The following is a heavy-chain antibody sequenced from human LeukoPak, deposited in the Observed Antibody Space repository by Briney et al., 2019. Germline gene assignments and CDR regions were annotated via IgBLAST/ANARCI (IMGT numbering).Heavy chain of an antibody. D-gene: IGHD3-10*01. J-gene: IGHJ4*02. CDR2: INPDSAVT. Sequence: ASLKVSCKASGYPLTGYYIHWVRQAPGQGLEWMGWINPDSAVTHFAQKFRDRVTMTRDTSISTAYMELSSLRYDDTAVYFCARDLRGLGDYYDYWGQGTLITVTS. V-gene: IGHV1-2*02. CDR3: ARDLRGLGDYYDY. CDR1: GYPLTGYY.